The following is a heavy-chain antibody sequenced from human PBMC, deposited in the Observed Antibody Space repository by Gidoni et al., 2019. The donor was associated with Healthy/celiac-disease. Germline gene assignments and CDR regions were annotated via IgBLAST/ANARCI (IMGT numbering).Heavy chain of an antibody. CDR1: GVSFSGSY. D-gene: IGHD2-2*01. CDR2: IKHSGST. Sequence: QVQLQQWGAGLLKPSETLSLTCAVYGVSFSGSYCSWIRQPPGKGLEWMGEIKHSGSTNYNPSLKRRVTISVDTSKNQFSLKLSSVTAADTAVYYCARVRRDIVVVPAASSSWAFDYWGQGTLVTVSS. V-gene: IGHV4-34*01. J-gene: IGHJ4*02. CDR3: ARVRRDIVVVPAASSSWAFDY.